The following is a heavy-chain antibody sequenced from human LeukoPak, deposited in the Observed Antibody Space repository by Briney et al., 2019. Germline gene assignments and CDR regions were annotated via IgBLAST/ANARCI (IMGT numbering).Heavy chain of an antibody. Sequence: SETLSLTCSVSGGSITNYYWSWIRQSPGKGLEWIGFIYNTGRTNYNPSLQSRVTISVDTSKNQFSLKLSSVTAADTAVYYCAGMRITTPTVRTLDYWGQRTLVTVSS. CDR2: IYNTGRT. CDR1: GGSITNYY. D-gene: IGHD1-14*01. J-gene: IGHJ4*02. V-gene: IGHV4-59*01. CDR3: AGMRITTPTVRTLDY.